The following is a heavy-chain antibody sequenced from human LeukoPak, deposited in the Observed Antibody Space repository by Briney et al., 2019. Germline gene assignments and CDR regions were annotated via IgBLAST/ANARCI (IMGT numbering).Heavy chain of an antibody. CDR3: AKDVSQSDYYDRALFDY. CDR1: GFTFSSYG. V-gene: IGHV3-30*18. Sequence: GGSLRLSCAASGFTFSSYGMHWVRQAPSKGLEWVAVISYDGSNKYYADSVKGRFTISRDNSKNTLYLQMDSLRAEDTAVYYCAKDVSQSDYYDRALFDYWGQGTLVTVSS. CDR2: ISYDGSNK. J-gene: IGHJ4*02. D-gene: IGHD3-22*01.